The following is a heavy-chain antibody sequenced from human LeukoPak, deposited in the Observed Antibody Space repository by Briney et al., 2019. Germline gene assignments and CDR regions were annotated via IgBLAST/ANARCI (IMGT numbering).Heavy chain of an antibody. V-gene: IGHV5-51*01. J-gene: IGHJ3*02. D-gene: IGHD6-19*01. Sequence: GESLKISCKGSGYSFTSYWIGWVRQMPGKGLEWMGIIYPGDSDTRYSPSFQGQVTISADKSISTAYLQWSSLKASDTAMYYCARPYSSGWAYDAFDIWGQGTMDTVSS. CDR3: ARPYSSGWAYDAFDI. CDR1: GYSFTSYW. CDR2: IYPGDSDT.